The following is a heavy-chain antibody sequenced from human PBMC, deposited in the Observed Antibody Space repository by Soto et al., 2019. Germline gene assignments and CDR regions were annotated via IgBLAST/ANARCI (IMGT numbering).Heavy chain of an antibody. Sequence: QVQLQESGPGLVKPSETLSLTCTVSGVSITPYFWSWIRQPAGKAPEWVGHIYASGRTTYNPSLTSRVTMFVSQAQVALRLTSVTAADTAVYYCARHFYVDPSLDQYYFDLLGRGALVTVSS. CDR3: ARHFYVDPSLDQYYFDL. V-gene: IGHV4-4*07. CDR1: GVSITPYF. CDR2: IYASGRT. D-gene: IGHD3-3*02. J-gene: IGHJ2*01.